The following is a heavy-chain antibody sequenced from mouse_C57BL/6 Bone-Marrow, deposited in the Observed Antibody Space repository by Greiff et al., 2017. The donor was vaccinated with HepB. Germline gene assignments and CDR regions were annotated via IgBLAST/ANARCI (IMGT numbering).Heavy chain of an antibody. Sequence: EVMLVESGGGLVKPGGSLKLSCAASGFTFSSYAMSWVHQTPEKRLEWVATISDGGSYTYYPDNVKGRFTISRDNAKNNLYLQMSHLKSEDTAMYYCARGPTVVAWDAMDYWGQGTSVTVSS. CDR2: ISDGGSYT. CDR1: GFTFSSYA. CDR3: ARGPTVVAWDAMDY. V-gene: IGHV5-4*03. J-gene: IGHJ4*01. D-gene: IGHD1-1*01.